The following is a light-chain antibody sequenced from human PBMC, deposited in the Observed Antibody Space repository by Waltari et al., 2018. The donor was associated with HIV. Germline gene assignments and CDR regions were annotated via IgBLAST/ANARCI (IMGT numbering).Light chain of an antibody. Sequence: QAGLTQPPSVSKGLRQTATLTCTGDSKNVGNQGPIWLQQHQGHPPKLLSYRNNNRPSGISERFSASRSGNTASLTITGLQPEDEADYYCSAWDSSLSARVFGGGTKLTVL. J-gene: IGLJ3*02. CDR3: SAWDSSLSARV. V-gene: IGLV10-54*04. CDR2: RNN. CDR1: SKNVGNQG.